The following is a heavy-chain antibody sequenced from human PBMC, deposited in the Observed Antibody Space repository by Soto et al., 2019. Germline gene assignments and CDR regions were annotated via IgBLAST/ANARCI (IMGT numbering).Heavy chain of an antibody. V-gene: IGHV3-30*18. CDR2: ISYDGSNK. D-gene: IGHD3-22*01. CDR1: GFTFSSYG. CDR3: AKVGYYDSSGYYPGVDY. Sequence: GGSLRLSCAASGFTFSSYGMHWVRQAPGKGLKWVAVISYDGSNKYYADSVKGRFTISRDNSKNTLYLQMNSLRAEDTAVYYCAKVGYYDSSGYYPGVDYWGQGTLVTVSS. J-gene: IGHJ4*02.